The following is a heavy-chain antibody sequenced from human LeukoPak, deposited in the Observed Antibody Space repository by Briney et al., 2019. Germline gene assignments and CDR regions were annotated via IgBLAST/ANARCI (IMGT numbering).Heavy chain of an antibody. J-gene: IGHJ4*02. CDR2: IYRNGRT. CDR3: ARHQTGDVDH. CDR1: GYDISSGFY. Sequence: SETLSLTCTVSGYDISSGFYWGWIRQSPRKGLEWIANIYRNGRTYHNPSLQSRVPISVDVSKNQFSLKLTSVTAADTAMYFCARHQTGDVDHWGQGILVTVSS. D-gene: IGHD2-2*01. V-gene: IGHV4-38-2*02.